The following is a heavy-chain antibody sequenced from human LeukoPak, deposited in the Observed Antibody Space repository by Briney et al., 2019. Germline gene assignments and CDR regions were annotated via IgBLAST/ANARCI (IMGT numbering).Heavy chain of an antibody. D-gene: IGHD3-9*01. J-gene: IGHJ4*02. Sequence: SVKVPCKAARATFATSAVVWTRRAPGHGLEWMGGIMSIFGTANYAQQFQGRVTIIADESTSTAYMELSSLRSEDTAVYYCASRLHVKRSFDPIQEYWGQGTLVTVSS. V-gene: IGHV1-69*13. CDR1: RATFATSA. CDR2: IMSIFGTA. CDR3: ASRLHVKRSFDPIQEY.